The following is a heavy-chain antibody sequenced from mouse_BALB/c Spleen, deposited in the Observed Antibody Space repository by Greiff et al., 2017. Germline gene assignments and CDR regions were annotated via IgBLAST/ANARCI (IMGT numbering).Heavy chain of an antibody. D-gene: IGHD2-14*01. CDR2: IDPANGNT. Sequence: VQLQQSGAELVKPGASVKLSCTASGFNIKDTYMHWVKQRPEQGLEWIGRIDPANGNTKYDPKFQGKATITADTSSNTAYLQLSSLTSEDTAVYYCARSRKRYDGDGYYAMDYWGQGTSVTVSS. V-gene: IGHV14-3*02. CDR1: GFNIKDTY. J-gene: IGHJ4*01. CDR3: ARSRKRYDGDGYYAMDY.